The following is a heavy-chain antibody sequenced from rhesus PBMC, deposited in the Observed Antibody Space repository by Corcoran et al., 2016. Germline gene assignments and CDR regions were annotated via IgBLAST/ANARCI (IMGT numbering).Heavy chain of an antibody. CDR2: FSNGGGST. J-gene: IGHJ5-2*02. D-gene: IGHD4-29*01. Sequence: EVQLVESGVGLSTPGWSLCLSCASPGCPSGDSLMAWVRQAPGKGLGWVSRFSNGGGSTWYADSVKGRFTISRENAKNTLYLQMNSLRAEDTAVYYCARDWGFGSSWSGSLDVWGRGVLVTVSS. CDR3: ARDWGFGSSWSGSLDV. CDR1: GCPSGDSL. V-gene: IGHV3-178*01.